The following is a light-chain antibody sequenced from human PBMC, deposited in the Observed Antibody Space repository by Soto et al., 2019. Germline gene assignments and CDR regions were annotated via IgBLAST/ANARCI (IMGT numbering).Light chain of an antibody. CDR3: QQYGTPPQT. Sequence: IVLTQSPGTLSLSPGERATLSCRASQSVSNNYLAWYQQKPGQGPRLLIYDASSRATGIPDRFSGSGSGTDFTLTISRLEPEDFAVYYCQQYGTPPQTFGQGTKVDIK. V-gene: IGKV3-20*01. CDR1: QSVSNNY. J-gene: IGKJ1*01. CDR2: DAS.